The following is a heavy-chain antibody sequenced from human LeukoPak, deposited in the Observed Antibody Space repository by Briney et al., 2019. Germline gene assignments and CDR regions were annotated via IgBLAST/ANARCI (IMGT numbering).Heavy chain of an antibody. J-gene: IGHJ4*02. D-gene: IGHD5-18*01. Sequence: SVKVSCKASGFTFTSSAMQWVRQARGQRLEWIGWIAVGSGNTNYAQKFQERVTITRDMSTSTAYMELSSLRSEDTAVYYCAAALTAYSYGLSWGQGTLVTVSS. CDR3: AAALTAYSYGLS. CDR2: IAVGSGNT. V-gene: IGHV1-58*02. CDR1: GFTFTSSA.